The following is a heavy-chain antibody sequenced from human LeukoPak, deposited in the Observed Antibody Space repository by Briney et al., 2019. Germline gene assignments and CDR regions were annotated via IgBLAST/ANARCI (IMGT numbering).Heavy chain of an antibody. D-gene: IGHD3-22*01. CDR2: INPNSGGT. CDR3: ARDYYDSSGYSRFDP. CDR1: GYTLTGYY. J-gene: IGHJ5*02. V-gene: IGHV1-2*02. Sequence: EASVKVSCKASGYTLTGYYMHWVRQAPGQGLEWMGWINPNSGGTDYAQKFQGRVTMTRDTSISTAYMEVSRLRSDDTAVYYCARDYYDSSGYSRFDPWGQGTLVTVSS.